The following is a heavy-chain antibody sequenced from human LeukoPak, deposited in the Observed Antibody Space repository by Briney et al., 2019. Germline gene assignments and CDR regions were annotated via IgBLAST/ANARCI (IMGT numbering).Heavy chain of an antibody. CDR1: GFTFSSYA. CDR2: ISGGGGEK. D-gene: IGHD1-26*01. Sequence: GGSLRLSCAASGFTFSSYAMSWVRQAPGKGLEWVSAISGGGGEKYYADSVKGRFTLSRDNAKNTLYLQLNSLRPEDTAICYCARTMGIQYYFDYWGEGTLVTVSS. CDR3: ARTMGIQYYFDY. J-gene: IGHJ4*02. V-gene: IGHV3-23*01.